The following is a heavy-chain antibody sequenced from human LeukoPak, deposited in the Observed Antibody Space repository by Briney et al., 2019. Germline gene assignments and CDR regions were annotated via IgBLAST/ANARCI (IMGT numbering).Heavy chain of an antibody. CDR2: VHNSGDT. Sequence: SETLSLTCTISGGSISDYYWGWIRQPPGKGLEWIGYVHNSGDTNYNPSLKSRVTISVDTSKNQFSLKLSSVTAADTAVYYCARGRRAGYYYYMDVWGKGTTVTVSS. V-gene: IGHV4-59*12. CDR3: ARGRRAGYYYYMDV. J-gene: IGHJ6*03. CDR1: GGSISDYY.